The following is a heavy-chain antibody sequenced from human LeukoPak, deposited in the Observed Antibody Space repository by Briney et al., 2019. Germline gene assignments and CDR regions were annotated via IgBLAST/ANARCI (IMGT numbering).Heavy chain of an antibody. V-gene: IGHV4-4*07. CDR2: IYTRGSP. CDR1: GGSISNYY. J-gene: IGHJ4*02. CDR3: VRDGPSWGLL. Sequence: SETLSLTCTVSGGSISNYYWSWIRQPAGKGLEWIGRIYTRGSPNYNPYLKSRVTISLDTSKNQFPRLHISVTCADPGVYYCVRDGPSWGLLWGQGTQVSVSS. D-gene: IGHD7-27*01.